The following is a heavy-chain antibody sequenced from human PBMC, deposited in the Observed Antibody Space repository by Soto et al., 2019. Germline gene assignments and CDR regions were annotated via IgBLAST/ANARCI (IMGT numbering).Heavy chain of an antibody. CDR3: ARGSTVTTRDWFDP. CDR1: GFTFSSYG. J-gene: IGHJ5*02. Sequence: QVQLVESGGGVVQPGRSLRLSCAASGFTFSSYGMHWVRQAPGKGLEWVAVICYDGSNKYYADSVKGRFTISRDNSKNTLYLQMNSLRAEDTAVYYWARGSTVTTRDWFDPWGQGTLVTVSS. CDR2: ICYDGSNK. D-gene: IGHD4-4*01. V-gene: IGHV3-33*01.